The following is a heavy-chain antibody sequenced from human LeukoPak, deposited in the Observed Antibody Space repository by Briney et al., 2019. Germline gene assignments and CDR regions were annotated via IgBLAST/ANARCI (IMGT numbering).Heavy chain of an antibody. CDR3: ARSSGKLRYFDWLPTPSVFDY. V-gene: IGHV1-18*01. D-gene: IGHD3-9*01. J-gene: IGHJ4*02. Sequence: ASVKVSCKASGYTFTSYGISWVRQAPGQGLEWMGWISAYNGNTNYAQKLQGRVTMTTDTSTSTAYMELRSLRSDDTAVYYCARSSGKLRYFDWLPTPSVFDYWGQGTLVTVSS. CDR1: GYTFTSYG. CDR2: ISAYNGNT.